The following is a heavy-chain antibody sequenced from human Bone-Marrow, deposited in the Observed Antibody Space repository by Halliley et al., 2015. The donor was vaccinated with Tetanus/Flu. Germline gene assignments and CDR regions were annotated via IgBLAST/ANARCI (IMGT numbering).Heavy chain of an antibody. CDR3: ARGRGYSGYSPFDP. CDR2: LNSDGSST. J-gene: IGHJ5*02. Sequence: WVSRLNSDGSSTAYAASVKGRFTISRDIAKNTLYLQMNSLRVDDTAVYYCARGRGYSGYSPFDPWGQGTLVTVSS. V-gene: IGHV3-74*01. D-gene: IGHD5-12*01.